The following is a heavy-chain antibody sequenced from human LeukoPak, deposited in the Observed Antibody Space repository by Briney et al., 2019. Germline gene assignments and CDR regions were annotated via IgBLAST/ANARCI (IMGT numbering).Heavy chain of an antibody. J-gene: IGHJ6*02. CDR2: IIPVLNIT. V-gene: IGHV1-69*04. CDR3: ARDQGLTAPPPYGLDV. Sequence: ASVKVSCKTSGGTFSSSAITWVRQAPGQGLEWMGRIIPVLNITTYAQKFKGSVTITADTSTSTVYMELSSLRSEETAVYYCARDQGLTAPPPYGLDVWGQGTTVIVSS. D-gene: IGHD5-18*01. CDR1: GGTFSSSA.